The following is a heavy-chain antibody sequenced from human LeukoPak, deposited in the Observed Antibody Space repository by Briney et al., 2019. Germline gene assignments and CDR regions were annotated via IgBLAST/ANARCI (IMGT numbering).Heavy chain of an antibody. Sequence: ASVKVSCKASGYTFTGYYMHWVRQAPGQGLEWMGWINPNSGGTNYAQKFRGWVTMTRDTSISTAYMELSRLRSDDTAVYYCARVRDSSGWYADAFDIWGQGTMVTVSS. CDR2: INPNSGGT. J-gene: IGHJ3*02. CDR1: GYTFTGYY. D-gene: IGHD6-19*01. V-gene: IGHV1-2*04. CDR3: ARVRDSSGWYADAFDI.